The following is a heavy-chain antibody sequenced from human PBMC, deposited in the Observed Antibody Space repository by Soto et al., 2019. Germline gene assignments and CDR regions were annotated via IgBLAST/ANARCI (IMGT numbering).Heavy chain of an antibody. Sequence: SETLSLTCTVSGGSISSSNWWSWVRQPPGKGLEWIGEIYHSGSTNYNPSLKSRVTISVDKSKNQFSLKLSSVTAADTAVYYCARVHVGYYYYGMDVWGQGTTVTVS. V-gene: IGHV4-4*02. CDR2: IYHSGST. CDR3: ARVHVGYYYYGMDV. CDR1: GGSISSSNW. J-gene: IGHJ6*02. D-gene: IGHD1-26*01.